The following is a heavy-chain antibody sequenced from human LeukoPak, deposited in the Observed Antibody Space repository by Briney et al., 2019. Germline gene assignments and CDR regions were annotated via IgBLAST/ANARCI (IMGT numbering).Heavy chain of an antibody. D-gene: IGHD6-13*01. V-gene: IGHV4-61*01. CDR2: IYYNGNT. J-gene: IGHJ4*02. CDR1: GGSVSSGSYF. CDR3: ARGYRSSWYQVDY. Sequence: SETLSLTCTVSGGSVSSGSYFWSWIRQPPGQGLEWIGFIYYNGNTNSSPSLKSRVTISVDTSKSQFSLKLTSVTAADTAVYYCARGYRSSWYQVDYWGQGTLVTVSS.